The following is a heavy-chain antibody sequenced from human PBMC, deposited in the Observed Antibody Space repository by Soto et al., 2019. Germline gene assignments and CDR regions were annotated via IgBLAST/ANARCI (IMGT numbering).Heavy chain of an antibody. CDR1: GFTFSSYA. J-gene: IGHJ4*02. V-gene: IGHV3-23*01. CDR2: ISINGQGI. CDR3: AKDRAYPRDFFHS. Sequence: EVQLLESGGGLVQPGGSLRLSCAASGFTFSSYAMSWVRQATGKGLEWVSAISINGQGIYYADSVRGRFTISSDNSRNTVFLHMDSLRAEDTAVYYCAKDRAYPRDFFHSWGQGTLVTVSS.